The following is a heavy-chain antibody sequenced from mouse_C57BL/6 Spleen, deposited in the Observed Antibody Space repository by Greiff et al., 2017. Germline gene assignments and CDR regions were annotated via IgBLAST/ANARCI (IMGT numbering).Heavy chain of an antibody. CDR1: GYAFSSYW. V-gene: IGHV1-80*01. J-gene: IGHJ4*01. Sequence: QVQLQQSGAELVKPGASVKISCKASGYAFSSYWMNWVKQRPGKGLEWIGQIYPGDGDTNYNGKFKGKATLTADKSSSTAYMQLSSLTSEDSAVYFCARGSNLYYYAMDYWGQGTSVTVSS. CDR3: ARGSNLYYYAMDY. CDR2: IYPGDGDT. D-gene: IGHD2-5*01.